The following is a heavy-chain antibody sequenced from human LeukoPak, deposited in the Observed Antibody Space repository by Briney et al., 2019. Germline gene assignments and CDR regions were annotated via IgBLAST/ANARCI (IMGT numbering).Heavy chain of an antibody. Sequence: SETLSLTCTVSGYSISSGYYWGWIRQPPGKGLEWIGSIYHSGSTYYNPSLKSRVTISVDTSKNQFSLKLSSVTAADTAVYYCARDRSIAVAGTLDYWGQGTLVTVSS. V-gene: IGHV4-38-2*02. D-gene: IGHD6-19*01. CDR1: GYSISSGYY. J-gene: IGHJ4*02. CDR3: ARDRSIAVAGTLDY. CDR2: IYHSGST.